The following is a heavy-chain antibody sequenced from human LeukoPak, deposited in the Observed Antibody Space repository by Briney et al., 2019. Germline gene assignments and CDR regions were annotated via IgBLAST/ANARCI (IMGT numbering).Heavy chain of an antibody. CDR2: IYSSGNT. CDR3: ARDLGYSGFDWAP. CDR1: GYSISSGYY. D-gene: IGHD5-12*01. V-gene: IGHV4-38-2*02. J-gene: IGHJ5*02. Sequence: SATLSLTCTVSGYSISSGYYWGWIRQPPGKRLEWVGSIYSSGNTYYNPTLKSRVTISVDTSKNQFSLNLTSVTAADAAVYYCARDLGYSGFDWAPWGQGTLVTVSS.